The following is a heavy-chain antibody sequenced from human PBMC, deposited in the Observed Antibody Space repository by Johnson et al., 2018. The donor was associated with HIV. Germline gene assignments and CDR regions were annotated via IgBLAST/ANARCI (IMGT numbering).Heavy chain of an antibody. CDR3: ARNSHSSNWYEWEAFDI. CDR2: ISYDGSNK. V-gene: IGHV3-30*14. Sequence: QVQLVESGGGVVQPGRSLRLSCAGSGFTFSSYAFHWVRQAPAKGLEWVAAISYDGSNKYYADSVKGRFTTSRDISKNTLYLQMNSLRAEDTAVYYCARNSHSSNWYEWEAFDIWGQGTMVTVSS. CDR1: GFTFSSYA. J-gene: IGHJ3*02. D-gene: IGHD6-13*01.